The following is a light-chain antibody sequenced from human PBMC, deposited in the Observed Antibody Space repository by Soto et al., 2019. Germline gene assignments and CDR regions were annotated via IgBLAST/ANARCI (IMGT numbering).Light chain of an antibody. CDR1: QRVSSSY. V-gene: IGKV3-20*01. J-gene: IGKJ4*01. Sequence: EIVLTQSPGTLSLSPVERATLSCRASQRVSSSYLAWYQQKPGQAPRILIYGASSRATGIPDRFSGSGSGTDFTLTCSRLEPEDCDIYYFQKDGSSHLNFGGGTKVEIK. CDR2: GAS. CDR3: QKDGSSHLN.